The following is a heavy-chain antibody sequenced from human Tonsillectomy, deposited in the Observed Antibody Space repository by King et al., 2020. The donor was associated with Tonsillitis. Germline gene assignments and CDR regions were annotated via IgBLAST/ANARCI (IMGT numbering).Heavy chain of an antibody. CDR2: IKEDGSER. Sequence: VQLVESGGGLVLPGGSLRLSCAASGFTISRYWMSWVRQAPGKGLEWVANIKEDGSERYYVASVKGRFTISRDNAKNSLYLQMNSLRAEDTAVYYCARYHLSVGDILRYFYGMDVWGQGTTVTVSS. V-gene: IGHV3-7*01. J-gene: IGHJ6*02. CDR1: GFTISRYW. CDR3: ARYHLSVGDILRYFYGMDV. D-gene: IGHD2-21*02.